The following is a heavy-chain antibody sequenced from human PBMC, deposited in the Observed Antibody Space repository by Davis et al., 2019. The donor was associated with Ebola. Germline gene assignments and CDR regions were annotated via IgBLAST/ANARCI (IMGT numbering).Heavy chain of an antibody. Sequence: SGTLSLTCTVSGGSISSYYWSWIRQPPGKGLEWIGYIHYRGNTDYNPSLKSRVTISLDTSNNQFSLRMTSVTAADTAVYYCARHDPYYDSSGGWYFDLWGRGTLVTVSS. CDR1: GGSISSYY. CDR2: IHYRGNT. J-gene: IGHJ2*01. CDR3: ARHDPYYDSSGGWYFDL. V-gene: IGHV4-59*08. D-gene: IGHD3-22*01.